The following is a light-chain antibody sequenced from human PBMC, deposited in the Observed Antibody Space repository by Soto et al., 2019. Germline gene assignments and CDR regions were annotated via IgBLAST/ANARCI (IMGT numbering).Light chain of an antibody. CDR2: AAS. J-gene: IGKJ5*01. CDR1: QDVSTW. V-gene: IGKV1-12*01. CDR3: QQGLSCPIT. Sequence: DIQMTQSPSSVSASVGDTVTITCRASQDVSTWLAWYQQRPGKAPNLLIYAASSLQIGVPSRFSGSGSGTAFTLPIAGLQPEDFATYYCQQGLSCPITFGQGTRLDIK.